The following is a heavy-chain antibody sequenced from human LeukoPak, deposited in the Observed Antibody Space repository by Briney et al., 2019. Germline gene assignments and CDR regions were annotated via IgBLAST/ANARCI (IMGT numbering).Heavy chain of an antibody. CDR2: IYTSGST. Sequence: PSETLSLTCTVSGGSISSYYWSWIRQPPGKGLEWIGYIYTSGSTNYNPSLKSRVTISVDTSKNQFSLKLSSVTAADTAVYYCARRVQWLAYNWFDPWGQGTLDTVSS. J-gene: IGHJ5*02. CDR3: ARRVQWLAYNWFDP. V-gene: IGHV4-4*09. CDR1: GGSISSYY. D-gene: IGHD6-19*01.